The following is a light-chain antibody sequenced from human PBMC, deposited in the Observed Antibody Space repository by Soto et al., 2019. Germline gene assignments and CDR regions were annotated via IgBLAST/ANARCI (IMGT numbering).Light chain of an antibody. CDR2: GAS. CDR3: HEYGLSPPFT. CDR1: QSVSSNY. J-gene: IGKJ3*01. V-gene: IGKV3-20*01. Sequence: DIVLTQSPGTLSLSPGERATLSCRASQSVSSNYLAWYQQKPGQAPRLLIYGASSRATGIPDRFSGSGSGTDFTLTIGRLEPEDFAVYYCHEYGLSPPFTFGPGTKVDIK.